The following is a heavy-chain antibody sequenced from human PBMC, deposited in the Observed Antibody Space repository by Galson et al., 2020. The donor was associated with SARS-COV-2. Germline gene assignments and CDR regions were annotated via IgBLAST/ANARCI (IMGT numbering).Heavy chain of an antibody. D-gene: IGHD3-22*01. CDR2: ISGSGDST. V-gene: IGHV3-23*01. CDR1: GFTFSSHA. CDR3: ARWTGPMIRGDYYYYMDV. Sequence: GESLKIYCAASGFTFSSHAMSWVRQAPGQGLEWVSVISGSGDSTNYADSVKGRFTISRDNSKNTLWLQMNSLRAEDTAIYYCARWTGPMIRGDYYYYMDVWAKGTTVNVSS. J-gene: IGHJ6*03.